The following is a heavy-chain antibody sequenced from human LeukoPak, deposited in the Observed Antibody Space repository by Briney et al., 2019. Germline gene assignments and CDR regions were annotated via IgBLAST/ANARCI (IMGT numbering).Heavy chain of an antibody. J-gene: IGHJ4*02. V-gene: IGHV3-30-3*01. CDR2: ISYDGSNE. D-gene: IGHD5-24*01. Sequence: PGGSLRLSCAASGFTFRTYAMHWVRQAPGKGLEWVAVISYDGSNEHCADDSVKGRFTISRDNSKNTLYLQMNSLRAEDTAVYYCARDLKTDGYNYDYFDYWGQGTLVTVSS. CDR3: ARDLKTDGYNYDYFDY. CDR1: GFTFRTYA.